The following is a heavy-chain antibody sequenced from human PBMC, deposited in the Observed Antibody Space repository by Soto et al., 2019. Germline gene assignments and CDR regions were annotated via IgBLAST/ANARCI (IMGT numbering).Heavy chain of an antibody. CDR3: ARDYCVNSGWFDP. Sequence: QVQLVQSGAEVKKPGASVKVSCKTSGYSFTSYDLNWVRQATGQGLEWMGWMNPNSGNTGYAQKFQGRVTMTRNTSISTAYMELSSLRSEDTAVYYCARDYCVNSGWFDPWGQGTLVTVSS. CDR2: MNPNSGNT. V-gene: IGHV1-8*01. CDR1: GYSFTSYD. J-gene: IGHJ5*02. D-gene: IGHD3-10*02.